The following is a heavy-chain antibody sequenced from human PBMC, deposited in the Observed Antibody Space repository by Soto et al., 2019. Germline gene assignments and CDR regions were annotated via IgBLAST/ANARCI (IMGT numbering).Heavy chain of an antibody. CDR2: INAGNGNT. J-gene: IGHJ4*02. Sequence: ASVKVSCKASGYTVTSYAMHWVRQAPGQRLEWMGWINAGNGNTKYSQKFQGRVTVTRDTSASTAYMELRSLRSEDTAVYFCARWVGGNYFHYWGQGTLVTVS. CDR3: ARWVGGNYFHY. CDR1: GYTVTSYA. D-gene: IGHD1-26*01. V-gene: IGHV1-3*01.